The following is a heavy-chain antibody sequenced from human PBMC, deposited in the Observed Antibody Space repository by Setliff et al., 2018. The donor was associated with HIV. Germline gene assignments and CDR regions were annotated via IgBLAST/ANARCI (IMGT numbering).Heavy chain of an antibody. V-gene: IGHV1-18*01. Sequence: ASVKVSCKASGYTFTSYGISWVRQAPGQGLEWMGWISGYNGTTEYAQKFQGRVTMTRDTSTSTVYMELRSLKSEDTAVYYCARVKQQLAPFDYWGQGTLVTVSS. CDR1: GYTFTSYG. CDR2: ISGYNGTT. CDR3: ARVKQQLAPFDY. J-gene: IGHJ4*02. D-gene: IGHD6-13*01.